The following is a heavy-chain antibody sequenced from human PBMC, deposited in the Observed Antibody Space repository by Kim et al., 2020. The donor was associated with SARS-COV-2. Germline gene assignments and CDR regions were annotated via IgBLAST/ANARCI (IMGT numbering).Heavy chain of an antibody. J-gene: IGHJ6*03. CDR3: ARVANYPRGNHYYYYYMDV. CDR1: GFTFSSYD. CDR2: IGTAGDT. V-gene: IGHV3-13*01. D-gene: IGHD1-7*01. Sequence: GGSLRLSCAASGFTFSSYDMHWVRQATGKGLEWVSAIGTAGDTYYPGSVKGRFTISRENAKNSLYLQMNSLRAGDTAVYYCARVANYPRGNHYYYYYMDVWGKGTTVTVSS.